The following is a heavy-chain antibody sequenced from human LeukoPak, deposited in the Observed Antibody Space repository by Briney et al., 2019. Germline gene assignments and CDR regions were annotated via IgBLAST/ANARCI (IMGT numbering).Heavy chain of an antibody. V-gene: IGHV4-61*01. D-gene: IGHD3-3*01. CDR1: GGSVSSGSYY. Sequence: PSETLSLTCTVSGGSVSSGSYYWSWIRQPPGKGLEWIGYIYYSGSTNYNPSLKSRVTISVDTSKNQFSLKLSSVTAADTVVYYCARDRYYDFWSGSNWFDPWGQGTLVTVSS. J-gene: IGHJ5*02. CDR2: IYYSGST. CDR3: ARDRYYDFWSGSNWFDP.